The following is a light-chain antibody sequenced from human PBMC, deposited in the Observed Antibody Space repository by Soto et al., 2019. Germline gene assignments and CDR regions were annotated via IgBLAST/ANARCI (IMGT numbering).Light chain of an antibody. CDR1: QSITNR. V-gene: IGKV1-5*01. J-gene: IGKJ1*01. CDR2: DAL. CDR3: QHYGGMWT. Sequence: DIQMTQHPSTLSASVGDRVSITCRASQSITNRLAWYQLKPGKAPKVLIYDALNLESGVPSRFSGSGYGTEFTLTIRSLQPDDFATYCCQHYGGMWTFGQGTKVDIK.